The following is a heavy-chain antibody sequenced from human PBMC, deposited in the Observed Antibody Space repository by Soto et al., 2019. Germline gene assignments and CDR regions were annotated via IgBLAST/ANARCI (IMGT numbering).Heavy chain of an antibody. CDR2: IIPIFGTA. J-gene: IGHJ4*02. CDR1: GGTFSSYA. Sequence: ASVKVSCKASGGTFSSYAISWVRQAPGQGLEWMGGIIPIFGTANYAQKFQGRVTITADESTSTAYMELSSLRSEDTAVYYCARLGANFPFSWGQGTLVTVSS. CDR3: ARLGANFPFS. D-gene: IGHD1-26*01. V-gene: IGHV1-69*13.